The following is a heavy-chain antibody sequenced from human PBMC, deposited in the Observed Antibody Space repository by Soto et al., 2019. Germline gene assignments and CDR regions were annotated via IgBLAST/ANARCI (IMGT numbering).Heavy chain of an antibody. CDR1: GASISGYY. V-gene: IGHV4-59*08. J-gene: IGHJ5*02. D-gene: IGHD6-19*01. CDR2: IYYSGST. CDR3: ARNGYSSGWSTGWFDP. Sequence: PSETLSLTCTVSGASISGYYWSWIRQPPGKGLEWIGYIYYSGSTNYNPSLKSRVTISVDTSKNQFSLKLSSVTAADTAVYFCARNGYSSGWSTGWFDPWGQGTLVTVSS.